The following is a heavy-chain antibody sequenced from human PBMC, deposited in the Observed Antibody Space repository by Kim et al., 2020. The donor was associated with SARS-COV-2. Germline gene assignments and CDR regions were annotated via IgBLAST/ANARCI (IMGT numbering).Heavy chain of an antibody. D-gene: IGHD1-26*01. Sequence: SETLSLTCTVSGGSVSSGSYYWSWIRQPPGKGLEWIGYIYYSGSTNYNPSLKSRVTISVDTSKNQFSLKLSSVTAADTAVYYCAREVGAIGYFDYWGQGTLVTVSS. J-gene: IGHJ4*02. V-gene: IGHV4-61*01. CDR1: GGSVSSGSYY. CDR2: IYYSGST. CDR3: AREVGAIGYFDY.